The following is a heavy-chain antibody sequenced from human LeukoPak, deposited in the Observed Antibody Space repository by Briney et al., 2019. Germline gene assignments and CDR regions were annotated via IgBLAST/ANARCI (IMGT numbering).Heavy chain of an antibody. CDR2: IYYSGST. CDR1: GGSISSSSYY. J-gene: IGHJ4*02. D-gene: IGHD1-26*01. Sequence: SETLSLTCTVSGGSISSSSYYWGWTRQPPGKGLEWIGSIYYSGSTYYNPSLKSRVTISVDTSKNQFSLKLSSVTAADTAVYYCARDNANEGATDYWGQGTLVTVSS. V-gene: IGHV4-39*07. CDR3: ARDNANEGATDY.